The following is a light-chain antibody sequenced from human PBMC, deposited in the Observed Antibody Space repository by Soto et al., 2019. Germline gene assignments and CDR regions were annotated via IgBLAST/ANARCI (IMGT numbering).Light chain of an antibody. Sequence: DIQMTQSPSTLSASVGDSVTITCRASQSISYWLAWYQQKPGEAPKLLIYDASRLESGVPSRFSGSGSGTELTLTISSLQPDDFATYYYQQYNSYSTFGQGTKVEMK. CDR1: QSISYW. V-gene: IGKV1-5*01. CDR2: DAS. CDR3: QQYNSYST. J-gene: IGKJ1*01.